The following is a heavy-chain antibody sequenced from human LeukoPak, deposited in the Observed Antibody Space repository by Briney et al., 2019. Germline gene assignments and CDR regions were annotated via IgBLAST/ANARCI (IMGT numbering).Heavy chain of an antibody. D-gene: IGHD2-2*02. CDR1: GFTFSRYW. CDR3: AKDEVRDIVVVPAAITDY. J-gene: IGHJ4*02. CDR2: INPDGSTT. V-gene: IGHV3-74*01. Sequence: GGSLRLSCAASGFTFSRYWIHWVRQAPGKGLEWVSRINPDGSTTTYADSVKGRFTISRDNAKNTVYLQMNSLRAEDTAVYYCAKDEVRDIVVVPAAITDYWGQGTLVTVSS.